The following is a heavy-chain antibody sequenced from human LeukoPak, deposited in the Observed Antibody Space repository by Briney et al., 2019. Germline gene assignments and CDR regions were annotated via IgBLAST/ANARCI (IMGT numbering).Heavy chain of an antibody. CDR3: ARQGPEWQLLFGYFDL. CDR2: ILFDGRIP. CDR1: GFNFSHYA. D-gene: IGHD1-26*01. V-gene: IGHV3-30*01. J-gene: IGHJ2*01. Sequence: PGRSLRLSCSASGFNFSHYAMHWVRRAPGKGLEWVAVILFDGRIPYSADSVKGRFTISRDNSKSTLYLQVNSLRAEDTAVYYCARQGPEWQLLFGYFDLWGRGTLVTVSS.